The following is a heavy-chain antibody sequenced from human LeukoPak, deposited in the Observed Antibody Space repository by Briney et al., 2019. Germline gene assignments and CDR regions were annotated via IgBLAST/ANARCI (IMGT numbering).Heavy chain of an antibody. Sequence: PGGSLRLSCAASGXTFSKYGMHWVRQAPGKGLEWVAVVSFDSYNDYYGDSVTGRFTISRDNSKNTVDLEMNNLRPEDTAVYFCVKGKWEDNHYYFGLDVWGPGTTVIVAS. CDR3: VKGKWEDNHYYFGLDV. J-gene: IGHJ6*02. CDR2: VSFDSYND. V-gene: IGHV3-30*18. CDR1: GXTFSKYG. D-gene: IGHD1-26*01.